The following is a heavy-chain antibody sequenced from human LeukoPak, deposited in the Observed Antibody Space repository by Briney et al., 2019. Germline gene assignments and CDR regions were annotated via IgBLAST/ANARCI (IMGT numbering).Heavy chain of an antibody. J-gene: IGHJ4*02. Sequence: PGGSLRLSCVASGLTFSSHWMSWVRQAPGKGLEWVANIKKDGSEKYYVDSVKGRFTISRDNAKNSLYLQMNSLRAEDTAVYYCARDLSVFAVAGSYFDYWGQGTLVTVSS. CDR3: ARDLSVFAVAGSYFDY. CDR1: GLTFSSHW. V-gene: IGHV3-7*01. D-gene: IGHD6-19*01. CDR2: IKKDGSEK.